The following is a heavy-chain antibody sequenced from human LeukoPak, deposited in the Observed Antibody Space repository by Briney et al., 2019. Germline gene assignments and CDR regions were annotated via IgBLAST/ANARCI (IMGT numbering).Heavy chain of an antibody. J-gene: IGHJ5*02. CDR1: GFTFSDYY. V-gene: IGHV3-11*01. CDR2: ISSSGSTI. CDR3: AKDRNGSPRYWFDP. Sequence: GGSLRLSCAASGFTFSDYYMSWIRQAPGKGLEWVSYISSSGSTIYYADSVKGRFTISRDNSKNTLYLQMNSLRAEDTAVYYCAKDRNGSPRYWFDPWGQGTLVTVSS. D-gene: IGHD1-26*01.